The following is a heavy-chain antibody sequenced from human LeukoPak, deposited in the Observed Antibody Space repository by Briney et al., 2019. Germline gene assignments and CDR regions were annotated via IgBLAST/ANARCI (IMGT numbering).Heavy chain of an antibody. V-gene: IGHV3-30-3*01. CDR2: ISYDGSNK. D-gene: IGHD2-2*01. Sequence: PGGSLRLSCAASGFTFSSYAMHWVRQAPGKGLEWVAVISYDGSNKYYADSVKGRFTISRDNSKNTLYLQMNSLRAEDTAVYYCARDRGQLLRWFDPWGQGTLVTVSS. J-gene: IGHJ5*02. CDR3: ARDRGQLLRWFDP. CDR1: GFTFSSYA.